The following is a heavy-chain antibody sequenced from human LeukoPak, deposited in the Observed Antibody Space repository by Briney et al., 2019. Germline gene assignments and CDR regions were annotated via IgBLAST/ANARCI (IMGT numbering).Heavy chain of an antibody. CDR2: VYPGDSDT. CDR1: GYSFTTYW. D-gene: IGHD2-2*01. V-gene: IGHV5-51*01. J-gene: IGHJ3*02. Sequence: GESLKISCKGSGYSFTTYWIGWVRQMPGKGLEWMGIVYPGDSDTRYSPSFQGQVTISADKSISTAYLQWSSLKASDTAMYYCARRPSSTLPYAFDIWGQGTMVTVSS. CDR3: ARRPSSTLPYAFDI.